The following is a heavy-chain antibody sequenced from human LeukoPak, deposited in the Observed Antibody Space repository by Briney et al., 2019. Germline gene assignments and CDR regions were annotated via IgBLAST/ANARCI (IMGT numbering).Heavy chain of an antibody. Sequence: GGSLRLSCAASGFTFSSYSMNWVRQAPGKGLEWVSSISSSSSYIYYADSVKGRFTISRDNAKNSLYLQMNSLRAEDTAVYYCARDRTYYDILTGYPRGDSGFDYWGQGTLVTVSS. J-gene: IGHJ4*02. CDR2: ISSSSSYI. CDR3: ARDRTYYDILTGYPRGDSGFDY. CDR1: GFTFSSYS. D-gene: IGHD3-9*01. V-gene: IGHV3-21*01.